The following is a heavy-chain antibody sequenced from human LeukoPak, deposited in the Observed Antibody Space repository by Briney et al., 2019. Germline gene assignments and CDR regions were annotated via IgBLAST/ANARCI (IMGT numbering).Heavy chain of an antibody. CDR1: GASISNFY. V-gene: IGHV4-59*01. CDR2: IDHTGTT. CDR3: ARGRVSSSTYYSTYYYYFYMDV. Sequence: SETLSLTCTVSGASISNFYWTWIRQPPGKGLEWIGYIDHTGTTSYNPSLNSRVTISRDTSKNHFSLDLTSVTAADTAVYFCARGRVSSSTYYSTYYYYFYMDVWGKGTTVIVSS. D-gene: IGHD4-11*01. J-gene: IGHJ6*03.